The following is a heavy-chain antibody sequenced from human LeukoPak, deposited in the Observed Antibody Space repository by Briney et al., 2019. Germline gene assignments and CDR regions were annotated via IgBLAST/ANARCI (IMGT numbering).Heavy chain of an antibody. CDR1: GYTFTGYY. V-gene: IGHV1-2*02. CDR3: ARITTVTTESDDY. D-gene: IGHD4-17*01. Sequence: ASVKVSCKASGYTFTGYYMHWVRQAPGQGLEWMGWINPNSGGTNYAQKFQGRVTMTRDTSINTAYMELSRLRSDDTAVYYCARITTVTTESDDYWGQGTLVTVSS. CDR2: INPNSGGT. J-gene: IGHJ4*02.